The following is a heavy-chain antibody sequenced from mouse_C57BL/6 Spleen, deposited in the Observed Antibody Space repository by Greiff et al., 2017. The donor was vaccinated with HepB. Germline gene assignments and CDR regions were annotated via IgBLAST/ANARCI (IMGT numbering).Heavy chain of an antibody. J-gene: IGHJ2*01. CDR1: GFTFSDYG. CDR3: ARFRDGYFDY. V-gene: IGHV5-17*01. D-gene: IGHD3-3*01. Sequence: DVLLVESGGGLVKPGVSLKLSCAASGFTFSDYGMHWVRQAPEKGLEWVAYISSGSSTIYYADTVNGRFTISRDIAKNTLFLQLTSLRSEDTAMYYWARFRDGYFDYWGQGTTLTVSS. CDR2: ISSGSSTI.